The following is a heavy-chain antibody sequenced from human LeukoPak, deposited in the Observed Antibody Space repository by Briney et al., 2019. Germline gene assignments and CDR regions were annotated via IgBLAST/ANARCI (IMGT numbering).Heavy chain of an antibody. J-gene: IGHJ4*02. CDR1: GFTFSNYG. V-gene: IGHV3-30*03. Sequence: QSGGSLRLSCAASGFTFSNYGMHWVRQAPGKGLEWVAVMSFDEVNIYYAESVKGRFTISRDNAMDTLYLQMDNLRPEDTAVYYCARDGRRPRIAVSGSDYWGQGTLVTVSS. CDR2: MSFDEVNI. D-gene: IGHD6-19*01. CDR3: ARDGRRPRIAVSGSDY.